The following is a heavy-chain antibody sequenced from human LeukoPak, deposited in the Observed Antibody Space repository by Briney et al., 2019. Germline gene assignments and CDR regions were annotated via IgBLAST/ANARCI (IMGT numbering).Heavy chain of an antibody. CDR3: ARDERAVRGVITLDY. J-gene: IGHJ4*02. V-gene: IGHV3-7*01. D-gene: IGHD3-10*01. Sequence: GGSLRLSCAASGFTFSSYWMSWVRQAPGKGLEWVANIKQDGSEKYYVDSVKGRFTISRDNAKNSLYLQMNSLRAEDTAVYYCARDERAVRGVITLDYWGQGTLVTVSS. CDR2: IKQDGSEK. CDR1: GFTFSSYW.